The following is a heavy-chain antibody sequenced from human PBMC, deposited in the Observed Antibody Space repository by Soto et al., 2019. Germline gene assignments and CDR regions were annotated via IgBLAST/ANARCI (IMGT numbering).Heavy chain of an antibody. CDR3: ARDRTTEKSGLFDY. CDR2: IWYDGSNK. D-gene: IGHD3-3*01. CDR1: GFTFSSYG. Sequence: QVQLVESGGGVVQPGRSLRLSCAASGFTFSSYGMHWVRQAPGKGLEWGAVIWYDGSNKYYADSVKGRFTIARDNSKNTLYLQMNSLRAEDTAVYYCARDRTTEKSGLFDYWGQGTLVTVSS. V-gene: IGHV3-33*01. J-gene: IGHJ4*02.